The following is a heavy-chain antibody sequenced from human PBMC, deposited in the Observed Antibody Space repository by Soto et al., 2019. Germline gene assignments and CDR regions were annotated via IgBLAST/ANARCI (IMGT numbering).Heavy chain of an antibody. D-gene: IGHD6-19*01. J-gene: IGHJ6*03. CDR3: ARDRGVAPPVAGNTHYYYYMDV. Sequence: QDQLVQSGGEVKKPGASVKVSCKASGYSFTNYGITWVRQAPGQGFEWMGWISAYNGDTNYAQKLQGRVTMTTDACTSTAYLELRSLRSDDTAVYYCARDRGVAPPVAGNTHYYYYMDVWGKVTTVTVSS. V-gene: IGHV1-18*01. CDR2: ISAYNGDT. CDR1: GYSFTNYG.